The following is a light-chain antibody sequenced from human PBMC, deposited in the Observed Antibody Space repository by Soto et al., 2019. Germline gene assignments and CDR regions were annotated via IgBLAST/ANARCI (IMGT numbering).Light chain of an antibody. CDR1: QSVSSSY. V-gene: IGKV3-20*01. CDR3: EYYGSSIT. J-gene: IGKJ4*01. CDR2: GTS. Sequence: ERVLTRSPGTLSLSTGERATLSCRASQSVSSSYLAWYQQKPGQAPRLLIHGTSNRATGIPDRFSGSGSGTDFTLTFSRLEPDDFAVYYCEYYGSSITFGGGGNVDI.